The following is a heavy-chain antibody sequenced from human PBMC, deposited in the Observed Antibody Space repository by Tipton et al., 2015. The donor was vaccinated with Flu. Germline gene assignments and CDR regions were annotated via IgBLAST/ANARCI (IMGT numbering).Heavy chain of an antibody. Sequence: QLVQSVGGGVQPERSLRLSCKVSGFDFSVYGMHWVRQAPGKGLEWVAVIWYDGSNIHYADSVKGRFTISRDNSKNTLCLQMNGLRAEDTAVYYCARDEGVVNYYFGMDVWGQGTTVTVSS. CDR2: IWYDGSNI. V-gene: IGHV3-33*01. J-gene: IGHJ6*01. CDR3: ARDEGVVNYYFGMDV. CDR1: GFDFSVYG.